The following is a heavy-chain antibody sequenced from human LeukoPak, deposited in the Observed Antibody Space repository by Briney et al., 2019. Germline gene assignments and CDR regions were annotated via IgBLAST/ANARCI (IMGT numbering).Heavy chain of an antibody. CDR3: GVPGGHGAAFDY. CDR2: IDIDRTSI. J-gene: IGHJ4*02. D-gene: IGHD3-16*01. V-gene: IGHV3-74*01. Sequence: GGSLRLSCVVSAFTLNIYCMHWVRQAPGKGLVWVSRIDIDRTSIRYTDSVKGRFTISRDNAKNSLYLQLNSLRAEDTAVYYCGVPGGHGAAFDYWGQGTLVTVSS. CDR1: AFTLNIYC.